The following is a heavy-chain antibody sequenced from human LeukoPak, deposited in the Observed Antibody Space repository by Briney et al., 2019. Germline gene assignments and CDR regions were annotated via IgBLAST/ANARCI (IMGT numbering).Heavy chain of an antibody. CDR2: IRYDGGET. Sequence: GGSLRLSCVAAGFTFNRRCMHWVRHAPGKGLEWVAFIRYDGGETFYADFVKGRFTISRDNSKNTLSLQLNTLRPEDTALYYCAQDGADCIDYWGPGTLVTVSS. CDR3: AQDGADCIDY. CDR1: GFTFNRRC. D-gene: IGHD2-21*01. V-gene: IGHV3-30*02. J-gene: IGHJ4*02.